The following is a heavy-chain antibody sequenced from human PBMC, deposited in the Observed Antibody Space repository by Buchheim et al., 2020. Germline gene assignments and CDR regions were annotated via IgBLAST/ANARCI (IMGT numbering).Heavy chain of an antibody. CDR1: GFTFSSYS. D-gene: IGHD2-2*01. V-gene: IGHV3-48*02. Sequence: EVQLVESGGGLVQPGGSLRLSCAASGFTFSSYSMNWVRQAPGKGLEWVSYISSSSSTIYYADSVKGRFTISSDNAKNSLYLQMNSLRDEDTAVYYCARDCSSTSCYYYYYYYMDVWGKGTT. J-gene: IGHJ6*03. CDR3: ARDCSSTSCYYYYYYYMDV. CDR2: ISSSSSTI.